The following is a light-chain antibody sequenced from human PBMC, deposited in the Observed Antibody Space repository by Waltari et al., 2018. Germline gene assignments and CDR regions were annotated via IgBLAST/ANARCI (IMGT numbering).Light chain of an antibody. Sequence: QSALTQPASVSGTLGQSITISCTGTTSDVGHYDLVSWYQQHPGKAPKLLICEVIKRPSGVSSRVSGSKSGNTASLTISGLQAEDEADYYCCSYAGRGTYVFGSGTKVTVL. CDR1: TSDVGHYDL. CDR3: CSYAGRGTYV. V-gene: IGLV2-23*02. J-gene: IGLJ1*01. CDR2: EVI.